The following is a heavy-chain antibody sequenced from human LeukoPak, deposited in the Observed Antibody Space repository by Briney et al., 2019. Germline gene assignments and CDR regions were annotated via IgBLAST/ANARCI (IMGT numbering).Heavy chain of an antibody. Sequence: SETLSLTCTVSGGSISSYYWSWIRQPPGKGLEWIGYIYYSGSTNYIPSLKSRVTISVDTSKNQFSLKLSSVTAADTAVYYCARHWMAVAPYWYFDLWGRGTLVTVSS. V-gene: IGHV4-59*08. J-gene: IGHJ2*01. D-gene: IGHD6-19*01. CDR1: GGSISSYY. CDR2: IYYSGST. CDR3: ARHWMAVAPYWYFDL.